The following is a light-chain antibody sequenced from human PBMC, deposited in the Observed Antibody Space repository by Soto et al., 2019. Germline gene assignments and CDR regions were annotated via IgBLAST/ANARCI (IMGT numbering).Light chain of an antibody. Sequence: QSVLTQPPSVSGAPGQRVTISCTGSSSNIGAGYDVHWYQQLPGTAPKLLIYGNSNRPSGVPDRFSCSKSGTSASLAITGLQAEDEADYYSQSYDSSLSVFYVFGPGTKVTVL. V-gene: IGLV1-40*01. CDR3: QSYDSSLSVFYV. CDR2: GNS. CDR1: SSNIGAGYD. J-gene: IGLJ1*01.